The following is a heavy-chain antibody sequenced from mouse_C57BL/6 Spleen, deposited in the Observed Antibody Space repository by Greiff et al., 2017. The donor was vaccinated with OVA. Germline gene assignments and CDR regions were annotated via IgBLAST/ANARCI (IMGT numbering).Heavy chain of an antibody. CDR1: GFTFSDYY. D-gene: IGHD1-1*02. J-gene: IGHJ4*01. V-gene: IGHV5-16*01. CDR2: INYDGSST. CDR3: ARGGGGYYPYAMDY. Sequence: EVKLMESEGGLVQPGSSMKLSCTASGFTFSDYYMAWVRQVPEKGLEWVANINYDGSSTYYLDSLKSRFIISRDNAKNILYLQMSSLKSEDTATYYCARGGGGYYPYAMDYWGQGTSVTVSS.